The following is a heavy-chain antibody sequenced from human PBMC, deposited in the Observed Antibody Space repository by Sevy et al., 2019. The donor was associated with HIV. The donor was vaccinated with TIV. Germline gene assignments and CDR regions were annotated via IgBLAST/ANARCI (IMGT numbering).Heavy chain of an antibody. CDR2: IKSDGSNT. J-gene: IGHJ4*02. CDR1: GFTLSRYW. Sequence: GGSLRLSCAASGFTLSRYWMHWVRQAPGKGLVWVSRIKSDGSNTNYADSVKGRFTISRDNAKNTLYLQMNSLRAEDTAVYYCARSGGGDLLFDYWGQGTLVTVSS. V-gene: IGHV3-74*01. CDR3: ARSGGGDLLFDY. D-gene: IGHD1-26*01.